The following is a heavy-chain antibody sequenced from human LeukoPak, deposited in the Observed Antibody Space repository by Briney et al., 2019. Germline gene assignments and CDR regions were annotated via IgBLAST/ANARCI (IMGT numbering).Heavy chain of an antibody. CDR3: ARGSRVTIFGVVIKYYYYYMDV. J-gene: IGHJ6*03. V-gene: IGHV1-8*01. Sequence: ASVKVSCKASRYTFTRYDINWVRQATGQGLEWRGWMNPNRGNTGYAQKFQGRVTMTRNTSISTAYMELSSLRSEDTVVYYCARGSRVTIFGVVIKYYYYYMDVWGKGTTVTVSS. CDR2: MNPNRGNT. D-gene: IGHD3-3*01. CDR1: RYTFTRYD.